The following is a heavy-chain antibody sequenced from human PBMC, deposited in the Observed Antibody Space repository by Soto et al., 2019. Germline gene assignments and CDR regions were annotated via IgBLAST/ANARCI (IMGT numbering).Heavy chain of an antibody. CDR1: EFTFSRHG. CDR2: IWSDGSNE. V-gene: IGHV3-33*01. Sequence: QVQLVESGGGVVQPGGSLRLSCAASEFTFSRHGMHWVRQAPGKGLQWVGVIWSDGSNERYADSVKGRFTISRDNSKNTLYLQMNSLRAEDTAVYYCARERTFGENNHNYMDVWGTGITVTVS. CDR3: ARERTFGENNHNYMDV. J-gene: IGHJ6*03. D-gene: IGHD3-10*01.